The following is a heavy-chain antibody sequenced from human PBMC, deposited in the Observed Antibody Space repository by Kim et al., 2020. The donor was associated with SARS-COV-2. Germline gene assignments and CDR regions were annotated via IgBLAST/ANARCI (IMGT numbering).Heavy chain of an antibody. V-gene: IGHV3-23*01. CDR2: ISGSGGST. CDR1: GFTFSSYA. CDR3: AKPLNWGQTTRTWYYMDV. J-gene: IGHJ6*03. D-gene: IGHD7-27*01. Sequence: GGSLRLSCAASGFTFSSYAMSWVRQAPGKGLEWVSAISGSGGSTYYADSVKGRFTISRDNSKNTLYLQMNSLRAEDTAVYYCAKPLNWGQTTRTWYYMDVWGKGTTVTVSS.